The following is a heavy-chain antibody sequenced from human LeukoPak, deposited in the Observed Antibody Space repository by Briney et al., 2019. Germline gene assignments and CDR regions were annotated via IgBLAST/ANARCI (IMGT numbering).Heavy chain of an antibody. J-gene: IGHJ6*02. CDR2: ISSSGSTI. V-gene: IGHV3-48*03. CDR3: ARAEYCSGGSCYEVNYYYGMDV. Sequence: PGGSLRLSCAASGFTFSSYEMNWVRQAPGKGLEWVSYISSSGSTIYYADSVKGRFTISRDNAKNSLYLQMNSLRAEDTAVYYCARAEYCSGGSCYEVNYYYGMDVWGQGTTVTVSS. CDR1: GFTFSSYE. D-gene: IGHD2-15*01.